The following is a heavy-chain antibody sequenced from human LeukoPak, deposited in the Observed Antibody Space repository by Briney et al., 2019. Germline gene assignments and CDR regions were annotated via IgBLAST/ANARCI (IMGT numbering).Heavy chain of an antibody. D-gene: IGHD2-15*01. CDR3: ARWDVVVVAATKVFDY. V-gene: IGHV3-11*04. CDR2: ISGSSSDV. J-gene: IGHJ4*02. Sequence: PGGSLRLSCAASGFTFSDSYMTWIRQAPGKGLELLSYISGSSSDVNYIDSVRGRFTISRDNAKNSLYLQMNSLRAEDTAVYYCARWDVVVVAATKVFDYWGQGTLVTVSS. CDR1: GFTFSDSY.